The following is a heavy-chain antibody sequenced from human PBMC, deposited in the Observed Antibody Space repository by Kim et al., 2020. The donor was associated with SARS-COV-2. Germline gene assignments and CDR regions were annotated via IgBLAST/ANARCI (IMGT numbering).Heavy chain of an antibody. CDR2: IGKSGGST. J-gene: IGHJ4*02. D-gene: IGHD5-18*01. CDR1: GFTFNIYA. Sequence: GGSLRLSCAASGFTFNIYAMNWVRQAPGKGLEWVSIIGKSGGSTYYADSVKGRFTISRDNSKNTLYLQMNSLRAEDTAVYYCASRGYNYAFDNWGQGTLVTVSS. V-gene: IGHV3-23*01. CDR3: ASRGYNYAFDN.